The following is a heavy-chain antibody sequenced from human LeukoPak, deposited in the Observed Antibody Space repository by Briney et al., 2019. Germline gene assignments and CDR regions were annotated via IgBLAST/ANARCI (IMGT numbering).Heavy chain of an antibody. CDR3: ARDPTTSQGSDAFDI. CDR1: GFTFGNYW. Sequence: GGSLRLSCAASGFTFGNYWMGWVRQAPGKGLEWVANIKPDGGEKYYVDSVKGRFTISRDNAKNSLNLQMSSLRAEDTAVYYCARDPTTSQGSDAFDIWGQGTRVTVSS. V-gene: IGHV3-7*01. D-gene: IGHD1-1*01. J-gene: IGHJ3*02. CDR2: IKPDGGEK.